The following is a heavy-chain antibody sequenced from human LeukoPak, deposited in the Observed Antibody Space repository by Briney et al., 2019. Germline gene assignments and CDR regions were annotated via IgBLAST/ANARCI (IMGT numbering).Heavy chain of an antibody. V-gene: IGHV2-5*01. CDR3: AHRSYYDSSGYGLFDY. Sequence: SGPTLVNPTQTLTLTCTFSGFSLSTSGVGVAWIRQPPGKALEWPALIYWNDDKRYSPSLKSRLTITKDTSKNQVVLTMTNMDPVDTATYYCAHRSYYDSSGYGLFDYWGQGTLVTVSS. J-gene: IGHJ4*02. D-gene: IGHD3-22*01. CDR1: GFSLSTSGVG. CDR2: IYWNDDK.